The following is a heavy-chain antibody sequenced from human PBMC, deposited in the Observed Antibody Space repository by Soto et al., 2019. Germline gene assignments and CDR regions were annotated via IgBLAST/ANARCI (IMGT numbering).Heavy chain of an antibody. D-gene: IGHD2-2*01. Sequence: EVPLVETGGGLIQPGGSLRLSCAASGFTVSNTYMTWVRQPPGKGLECVSVIYTAGGTNYADSVKGRFIISRDNSKNPLYLQMNSLRAEDTAVYYCARALPVAKGGFDPWGQGTLVTVSS. CDR3: ARALPVAKGGFDP. V-gene: IGHV3-53*02. J-gene: IGHJ5*02. CDR2: IYTAGGT. CDR1: GFTVSNTY.